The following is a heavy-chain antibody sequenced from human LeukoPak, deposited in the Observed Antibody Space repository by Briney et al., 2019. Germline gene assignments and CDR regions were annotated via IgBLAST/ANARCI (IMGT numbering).Heavy chain of an antibody. CDR1: GFTFSSYG. CDR3: ARGIDY. Sequence: GGTLRLSCAASGFTFSSYGMSWVRQAPGKELEWVSVIYTGGGRYYADSVRGRFTISRDTSKNMVFLQMNSLRVEDTAVYYCARGIDYWGRGTLVTVSS. J-gene: IGHJ4*02. V-gene: IGHV3-53*01. CDR2: IYTGGGR.